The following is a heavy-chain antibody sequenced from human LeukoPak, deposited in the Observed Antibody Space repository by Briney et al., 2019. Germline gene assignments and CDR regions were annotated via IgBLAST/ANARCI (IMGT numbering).Heavy chain of an antibody. CDR3: AAFSGAHHKTFDY. CDR1: GFTFSDYY. Sequence: GRSLRLSCAASGFTFSDYYMSWIPQAPGKGLEWLSYISSTGSTIYYADSVKGRFTMSRDNAKNSLYLQMNSLRAEDTAVYYCAAFSGAHHKTFDYWGQGTLVTVSS. D-gene: IGHD1-14*01. J-gene: IGHJ4*02. V-gene: IGHV3-11*04. CDR2: ISSTGSTI.